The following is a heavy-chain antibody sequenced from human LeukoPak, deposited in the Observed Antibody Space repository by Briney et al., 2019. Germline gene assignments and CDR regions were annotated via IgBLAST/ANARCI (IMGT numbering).Heavy chain of an antibody. CDR2: ISDDGSNE. V-gene: IGHV3-30*18. CDR1: GFIFSDVG. J-gene: IGHJ4*02. Sequence: GGSLRLSSEVSGFIFSDVGMHWVRQAPGKGLEWVAFISDDGSNELYADSVKGRFTISRDNSKNKLYLQMNSLRAEDTAVYYCAKEFQGYSSSSYFDYWGQGTLVTVSS. D-gene: IGHD6-6*01. CDR3: AKEFQGYSSSSYFDY.